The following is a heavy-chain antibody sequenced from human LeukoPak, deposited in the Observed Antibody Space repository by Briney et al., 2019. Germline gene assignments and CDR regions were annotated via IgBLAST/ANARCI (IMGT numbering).Heavy chain of an antibody. Sequence: GRSLRLSCAASGFTLDDYGMSWVRQAPGKGLEWGSGINWNGGSTGYADSVKGRFTISRDNAKNSLYLQMNSLRAEDTDLYYCATALHYDISTGYTPEGYWGQGTLVTVSS. V-gene: IGHV3-20*04. D-gene: IGHD3-9*01. J-gene: IGHJ4*02. CDR2: INWNGGST. CDR3: ATALHYDISTGYTPEGY. CDR1: GFTLDDYG.